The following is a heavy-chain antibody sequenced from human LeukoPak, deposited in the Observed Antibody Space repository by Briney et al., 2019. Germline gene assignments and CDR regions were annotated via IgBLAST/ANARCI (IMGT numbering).Heavy chain of an antibody. J-gene: IGHJ4*02. CDR3: ASVDYYGSGNYYNDVDY. CDR1: EFTLSNYA. CDR2: ISSSSSYI. Sequence: GGSLRLSCVASEFTLSNYAMTWVRQAPGKGLEWVSSISSSSSYIYYADSVKGRFTISRDNAKNSLYLQVNSLRAEDTALYYCASVDYYGSGNYYNDVDYWGQGTLVTVSS. D-gene: IGHD3-10*01. V-gene: IGHV3-21*01.